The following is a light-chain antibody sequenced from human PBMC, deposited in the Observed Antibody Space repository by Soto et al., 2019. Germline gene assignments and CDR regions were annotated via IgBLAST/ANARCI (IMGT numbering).Light chain of an antibody. V-gene: IGLV2-14*01. J-gene: IGLJ1*01. CDR3: SSYTSSSTVV. CDR1: SSDVGGYNY. Sequence: QSALTQPASVSGSPGQSITISCTGTSSDVGGYNYVSWYQQHPGKAPKLMIYDVSNRPSGVSNRFSGSKSGNTASLTISGLQAEDEADYYCSSYTSSSTVVFGTGTKPPS. CDR2: DVS.